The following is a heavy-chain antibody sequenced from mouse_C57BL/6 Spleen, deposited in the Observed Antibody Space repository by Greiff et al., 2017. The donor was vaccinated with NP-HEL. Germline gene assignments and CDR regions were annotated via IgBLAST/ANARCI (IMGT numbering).Heavy chain of an antibody. CDR3: AAAKEFAY. Sequence: EVQLQESGPELVKPGASVKISCKASGYSFTGYYMNWVKQSPEKSLEWIGEINPSTGGTTYNQKFKAKATLTVDKSSSTAYMQLKSLTSEDSAVYCCAAAKEFAYWGQGTLVTVSA. CDR2: INPSTGGT. J-gene: IGHJ3*01. V-gene: IGHV1-42*01. CDR1: GYSFTGYY.